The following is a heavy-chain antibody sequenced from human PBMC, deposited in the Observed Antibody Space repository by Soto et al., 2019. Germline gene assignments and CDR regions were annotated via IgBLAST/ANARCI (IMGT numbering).Heavy chain of an antibody. CDR3: VRDVMSVAGIQ. CDR2: ISGDGGRT. Sequence: EVQLVESGGDLVQPGGALRLSCAASAFTFSDYYMHWVRQGPGKGPVWVSAISGDGGRTYYAGYVRGRFTISRDNAKSAVYLQMNSLRADDTAVYYCVRDVMSVAGIQWGQGTLVTVPS. V-gene: IGHV3-74*01. CDR1: AFTFSDYY. J-gene: IGHJ4*02. D-gene: IGHD6-19*01.